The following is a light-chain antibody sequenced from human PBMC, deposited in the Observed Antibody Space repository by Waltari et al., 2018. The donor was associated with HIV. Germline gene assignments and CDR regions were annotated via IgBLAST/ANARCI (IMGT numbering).Light chain of an antibody. J-gene: IGLJ2*01. Sequence: SVLTQPPSASGPPGQRATIPCFGSNSNLGRTYVSWYQQLPGMAPKLLIYKNNQRPSGVPDRFSGSKSGTSASLAISGLRSEDEADYYCAAWDDRLNLVFGGGTKLTVL. V-gene: IGLV1-47*01. CDR3: AAWDDRLNLV. CDR1: NSNLGRTY. CDR2: KNN.